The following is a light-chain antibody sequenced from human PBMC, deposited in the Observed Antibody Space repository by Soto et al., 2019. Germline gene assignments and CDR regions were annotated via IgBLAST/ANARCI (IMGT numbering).Light chain of an antibody. CDR2: GAS. CDR3: QFRAT. J-gene: IGKJ3*01. CDR1: QGISSN. V-gene: IGKV1-9*01. Sequence: DLQLTQSPSFLSASVGDRVTITCRASQGISSNLAWYQQSAGKAPNLLIYGASTLESGVPSRFSGSGSGTEFTLTISSLQPEDFATYYRQFRATFGPGTKVDIK.